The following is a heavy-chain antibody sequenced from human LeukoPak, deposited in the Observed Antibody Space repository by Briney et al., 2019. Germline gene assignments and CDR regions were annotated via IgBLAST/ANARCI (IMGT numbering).Heavy chain of an antibody. V-gene: IGHV4-30-4*01. D-gene: IGHD4-23*01. CDR1: SGSISSGDYY. J-gene: IGHJ4*02. CDR3: ARTVVTLNQYYFYY. CDR2: IYYSGST. Sequence: SETLSLTCTVSSGSISSGDYYWSWIRQPPGKGLEWIGYIYYSGSTYYNPSLKSRVTISVDTSKNQFSLKLSSVTAADTAVYYWARTVVTLNQYYFYYWGQGTLVTVSS.